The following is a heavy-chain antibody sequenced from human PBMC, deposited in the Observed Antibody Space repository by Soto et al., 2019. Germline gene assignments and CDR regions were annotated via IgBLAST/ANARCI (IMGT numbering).Heavy chain of an antibody. J-gene: IGHJ4*02. V-gene: IGHV1-69*13. Sequence: SVKASCKTSGVSFSTYGINCVRLAPGQGLEWMGWIIPKFGTTKNAQKFQGRVTLTADESTNTAYMELKYLRSEDTAVYFCAREVDPYYGGNSLSLDYWGQGTLVTVSS. D-gene: IGHD4-17*01. CDR3: AREVDPYYGGNSLSLDY. CDR2: IIPKFGTT. CDR1: GVSFSTYG.